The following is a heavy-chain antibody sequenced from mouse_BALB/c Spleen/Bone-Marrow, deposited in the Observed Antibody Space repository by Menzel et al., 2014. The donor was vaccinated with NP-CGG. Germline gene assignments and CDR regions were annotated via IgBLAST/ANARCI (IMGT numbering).Heavy chain of an antibody. CDR2: IYPGSGNT. CDR3: AKGGYGSSYVRYYAMDY. CDR1: GYTFTDYY. Sequence: VQLQQSGAELARPGASVKLSCKASGYTFTDYYINWVKQRTGQGLEWIGEIYPGSGNTYHNEKFKGKATLTADKSSSTAYMQLSSLTSEDSAVYFCAKGGYGSSYVRYYAMDYWGQGTSVTVSS. V-gene: IGHV1-76*01. J-gene: IGHJ4*01. D-gene: IGHD1-1*01.